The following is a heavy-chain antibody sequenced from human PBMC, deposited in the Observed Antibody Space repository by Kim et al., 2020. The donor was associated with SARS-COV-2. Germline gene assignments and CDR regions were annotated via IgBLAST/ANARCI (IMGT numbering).Heavy chain of an antibody. CDR2: INHSGST. CDR3: ARAPHCGLSTCYEIAF. V-gene: IGHV4-34*01. Sequence: SETQSLTCAVYGGSFNGYSWNWIRHRPGKGMEWMGGINHSGSTNYNPYFNSRVTISVDRSKNQFSLKVTSVTAADTAVYYCARAPHCGLSTCYEIAFWGQGTLVAVSS. D-gene: IGHD2-21*01. J-gene: IGHJ4*02. CDR1: GGSFNGYS.